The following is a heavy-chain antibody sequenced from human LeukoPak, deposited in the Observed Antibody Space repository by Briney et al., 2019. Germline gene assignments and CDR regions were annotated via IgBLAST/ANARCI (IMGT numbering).Heavy chain of an antibody. D-gene: IGHD3-16*02. CDR2: ISSSSSTI. Sequence: PGGSLRLSCEASGFTFSSHSMNWVRQAPGKGLEWVSYISSSSSTIYYADSVKGRFTISRDNAKNSLYLQMNSLRAEDTALYHCAREGVWGSYPSLGDIWGQGTMVTVSS. V-gene: IGHV3-48*04. J-gene: IGHJ3*02. CDR1: GFTFSSHS. CDR3: AREGVWGSYPSLGDI.